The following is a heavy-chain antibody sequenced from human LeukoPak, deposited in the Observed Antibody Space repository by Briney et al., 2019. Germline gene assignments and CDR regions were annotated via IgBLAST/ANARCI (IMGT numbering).Heavy chain of an antibody. CDR2: ISSSSSTI. CDR3: ARVRAVGDY. Sequence: PGGSLRLSCAASGFTFSSYSMNWVRQAPGKGLEWVSYISSSSSTIYYADSVKGRFTISRDNAKNSLYLQMNSLRAEDTAVYYCARVRAVGDYWGQRTLVTVSS. CDR1: GFTFSSYS. J-gene: IGHJ4*02. V-gene: IGHV3-48*01. D-gene: IGHD6-19*01.